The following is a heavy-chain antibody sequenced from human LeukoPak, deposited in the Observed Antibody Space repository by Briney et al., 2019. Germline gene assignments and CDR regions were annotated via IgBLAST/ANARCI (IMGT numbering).Heavy chain of an antibody. CDR3: ARFRIAAAGNLYYYYYYMDV. J-gene: IGHJ6*03. Sequence: SVKVSCKASGGTFSSYTISWVRQAPGQGLEWMGRIIPILGIANYAQKFQGRATITADKSTSTAYMELSSLRSEDTAVYYCARFRIAAAGNLYYYYYYMDVWGKGTTVTVSS. V-gene: IGHV1-69*02. CDR2: IIPILGIA. D-gene: IGHD6-13*01. CDR1: GGTFSSYT.